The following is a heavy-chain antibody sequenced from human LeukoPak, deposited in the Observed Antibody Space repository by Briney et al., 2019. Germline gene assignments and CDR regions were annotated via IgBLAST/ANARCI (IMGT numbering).Heavy chain of an antibody. V-gene: IGHV3-43D*03. D-gene: IGHD5-12*01. CDR1: GFTFDDYG. Sequence: GGSLRLSCAASGFTFDDYGMHWVRQAPGKGLEWVSLITWDGGTTYYVDSVKGRFTVSRDNSKNSLYLQMNSLRAEDTASYNCAKDAPRRGYGGYDWGYFDSWGQGTLVTVSS. J-gene: IGHJ4*02. CDR2: ITWDGGTT. CDR3: AKDAPRRGYGGYDWGYFDS.